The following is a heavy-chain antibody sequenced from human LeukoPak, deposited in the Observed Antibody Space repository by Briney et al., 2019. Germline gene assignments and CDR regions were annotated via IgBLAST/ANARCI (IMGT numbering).Heavy chain of an antibody. CDR1: GFTFDDYA. J-gene: IGHJ4*02. Sequence: RTGGSLRLSCVASGFTFDDYAIHWVRQAPGKGLEWVSAISGSGGSTYYADSVKGRFTISRDNSKNTLYLQMNSLRAEDTAVYYCAKDVLLWFGELGYIDYWGQGTLVTVSS. V-gene: IGHV3-23*01. CDR2: ISGSGGST. D-gene: IGHD3-10*01. CDR3: AKDVLLWFGELGYIDY.